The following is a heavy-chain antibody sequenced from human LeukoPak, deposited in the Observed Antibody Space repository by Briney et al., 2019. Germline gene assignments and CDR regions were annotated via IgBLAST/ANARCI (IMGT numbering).Heavy chain of an antibody. Sequence: GGSLRLSCAASGFTFSNYWMTWVRQAPGKGLERVANINQNGSVQLYVDSVKGRFTISRDNAKNSLYLQMNSLRAEDTALYFCARDQGAPGDYWGQGTLVTVSS. V-gene: IGHV3-7*01. D-gene: IGHD4/OR15-4a*01. J-gene: IGHJ4*02. CDR1: GFTFSNYW. CDR2: INQNGSVQ. CDR3: ARDQGAPGDY.